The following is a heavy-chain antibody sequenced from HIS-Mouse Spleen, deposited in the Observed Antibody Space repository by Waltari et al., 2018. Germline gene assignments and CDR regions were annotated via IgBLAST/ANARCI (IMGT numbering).Heavy chain of an antibody. J-gene: IGHJ2*01. Sequence: QLQLQESGPGLVKPSETLSLTCTVSGGPISSSSYYWVWIRQPPGRGQEWIGRTTYSGSTYYNPSPRSRVTISVDTSKNQFSLKLSSVTAADTAEYYCAREIPYSSSWYDWYFDLWGRGTLVTVSS. CDR1: GGPISSSSYY. CDR3: AREIPYSSSWYDWYFDL. CDR2: TTYSGST. D-gene: IGHD6-13*01. V-gene: IGHV4-39*07.